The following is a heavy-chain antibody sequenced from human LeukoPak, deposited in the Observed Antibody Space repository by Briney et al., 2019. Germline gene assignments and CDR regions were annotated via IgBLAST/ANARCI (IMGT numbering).Heavy chain of an antibody. CDR2: AYGDGSSQ. CDR3: ATGGNFYYSH. V-gene: IGHV3-30*04. CDR1: GFTFGDYA. J-gene: IGHJ1*01. D-gene: IGHD4-11*01. Sequence: GGSLRLSCTASGFTFGDYAMSWFRQAPGKGLEWAAVAYGDGSSQYYADSVKGRFSISKDISKNTLSLQMNSLRAEDTAVYSCATGGNFYYSHWGQGTLVTVSS.